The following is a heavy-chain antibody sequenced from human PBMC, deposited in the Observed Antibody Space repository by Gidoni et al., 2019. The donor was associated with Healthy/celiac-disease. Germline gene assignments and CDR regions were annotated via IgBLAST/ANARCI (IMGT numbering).Heavy chain of an antibody. V-gene: IGHV3-73*02. CDR1: GFTFSGSA. J-gene: IGHJ4*02. D-gene: IGHD6-19*01. CDR2: IRSKANSYAT. CDR3: TPGYSSGWYIGY. Sequence: EVQLVESGGGLVQPGGSRKLSWAASGFTFSGSAMHWVRQAAGKGLEWVGRIRSKANSYATAYAASVKGRFTISRDDSKNTAYLQMNSLKTEDTAVYYCTPGYSSGWYIGYWGQGTLVTVSS.